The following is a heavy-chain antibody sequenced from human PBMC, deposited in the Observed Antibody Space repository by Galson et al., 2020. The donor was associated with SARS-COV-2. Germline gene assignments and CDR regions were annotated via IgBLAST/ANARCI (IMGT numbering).Heavy chain of an antibody. CDR1: GFTFDRYA. CDR2: IRNNGVRT. V-gene: IGHV3-23*01. D-gene: IGHD4-17*01. Sequence: GESLKISCAASGFTFDRYALAWVRQAPGKGLEWNSSIRNNGVRTYFADSVRGRFAISRDYSKSTVFLRMNNLRAEDTAIYYCAKDPGSDYGDQLGFWGQGTLVTVSS. CDR3: AKDPGSDYGDQLGF. J-gene: IGHJ4*02.